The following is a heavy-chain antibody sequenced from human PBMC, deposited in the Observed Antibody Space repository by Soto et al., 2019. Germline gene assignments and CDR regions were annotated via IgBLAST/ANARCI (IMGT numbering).Heavy chain of an antibody. CDR2: ISAYNGNT. J-gene: IGHJ4*02. D-gene: IGHD2-2*01. Sequence: QVQLVQSGAEVKKPGASVKVSCKASGYTFTSYGISWVRQAPGQGLEWMGWISAYNGNTNYAQKLQGRVTMTTDTATSTAYMELRSLRSDDTAVYYCARGQGYCSSTSCQYYFDYWGQGTLVTVSS. CDR1: GYTFTSYG. V-gene: IGHV1-18*01. CDR3: ARGQGYCSSTSCQYYFDY.